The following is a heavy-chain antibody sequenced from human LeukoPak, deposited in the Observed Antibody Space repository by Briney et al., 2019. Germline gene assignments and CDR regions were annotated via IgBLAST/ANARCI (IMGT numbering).Heavy chain of an antibody. CDR3: ETLKDSSSFD. D-gene: IGHD6-6*01. J-gene: IGHJ4*02. V-gene: IGHV3-23*01. Sequence: GGPLRLSCATSGFTFMTYAMIWVRQAPGKGLDCVSSISAGGTTYYPDSVKGRFTISRDNSKNTLYLQLNSLRAEDTAVYFCETLKDSSSFDWGQGNLVTVSS. CDR2: ISAGGTT. CDR1: GFTFMTYA.